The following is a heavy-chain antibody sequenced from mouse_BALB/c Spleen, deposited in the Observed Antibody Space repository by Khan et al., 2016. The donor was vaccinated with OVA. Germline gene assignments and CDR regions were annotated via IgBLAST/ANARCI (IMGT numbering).Heavy chain of an antibody. D-gene: IGHD2-4*01. Sequence: VQLKQSGAELVRPGASVKISCKAFGYTFSNHHINWVKQRPGQGLDWLGYINPYNDYTNYNQKFKGKATLTVDKSSSTAYMELSSLTSEDFAGISGARVWALRRNDGFSYWGRGTLVTGAA. CDR1: GYTFSNHH. V-gene: IGHV1S45*01. J-gene: IGHJ3*01. CDR3: ARVWALRRNDGFSY. CDR2: INPYNDYT.